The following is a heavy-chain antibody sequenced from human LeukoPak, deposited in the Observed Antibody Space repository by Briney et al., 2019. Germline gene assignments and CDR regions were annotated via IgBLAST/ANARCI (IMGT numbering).Heavy chain of an antibody. D-gene: IGHD3-22*01. Sequence: GGSLRLSCAASGLSLSDFWMHWVRQAPGKGLVWVSRIKSDGGTNYADSVKGRFTISRDNAKKTVSLQMNSLRPEDTGVYYCARAPSEIGGYYPEYFRHWGQGTLVTVSS. V-gene: IGHV3-74*01. CDR2: IKSDGGT. CDR1: GLSLSDFW. CDR3: ARAPSEIGGYYPEYFRH. J-gene: IGHJ1*01.